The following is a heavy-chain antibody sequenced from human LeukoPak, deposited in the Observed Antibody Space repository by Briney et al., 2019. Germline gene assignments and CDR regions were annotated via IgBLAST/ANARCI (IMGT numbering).Heavy chain of an antibody. Sequence: SVKVSSKASGGTFSSYAISWVRQAPGRGLEWMGGIIPIFGTANYAQKFQGRVTITADESTSTAYMELSSLRSEDTAVYYCARDQYYYDSSGYYYGGEFDPWGQGTLVTVSS. J-gene: IGHJ5*02. D-gene: IGHD3-22*01. CDR1: GGTFSSYA. CDR2: IIPIFGTA. CDR3: ARDQYYYDSSGYYYGGEFDP. V-gene: IGHV1-69*01.